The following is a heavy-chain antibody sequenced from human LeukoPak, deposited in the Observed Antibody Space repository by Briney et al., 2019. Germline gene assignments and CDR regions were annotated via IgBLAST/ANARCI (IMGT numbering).Heavy chain of an antibody. J-gene: IGHJ4*02. CDR2: IIPILGIA. V-gene: IGHV1-69*02. CDR1: GGTFSSYT. D-gene: IGHD1-1*01. Sequence: SVKVSCXASGGTFSSYTISWVRQAPGQGLEWMGRIIPILGIANYAQKFQGRVTITADKSTSTAYMELSSLRSEDTAVYYCARVGDNWNDLDYWGQGTLVTVSS. CDR3: ARVGDNWNDLDY.